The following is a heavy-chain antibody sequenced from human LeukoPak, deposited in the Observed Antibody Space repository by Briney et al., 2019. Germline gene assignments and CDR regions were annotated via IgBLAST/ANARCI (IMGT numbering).Heavy chain of an antibody. CDR2: INPNSGGT. D-gene: IGHD6-13*01. CDR3: ARDGIAAAGTRNWFDP. CDR1: GYTFTGYY. V-gene: IGHV1-2*02. Sequence: ASVKVSCKASGYTFTGYYMHWARQAPGQGLEWMGWINPNSGGTNYAQKFQGRVTMTRDTSISTAYMELSRLRSDDTAVYYCARDGIAAAGTRNWFDPWGQGTLVTVSS. J-gene: IGHJ5*02.